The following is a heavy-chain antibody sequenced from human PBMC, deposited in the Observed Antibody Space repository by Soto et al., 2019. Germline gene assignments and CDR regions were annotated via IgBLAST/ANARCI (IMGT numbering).Heavy chain of an antibody. J-gene: IGHJ4*02. Sequence: EVQLVESGGGLVKPGGSLRLSFAASGFTFTRYRMNWVRQAPGKGLEWVSSISSTTNYIYYGDSMKGRFTISRDNAKNSLYLETNSLRAEDTAVYYCARESEDLTSNFDYWGQGTLVTVSS. CDR1: GFTFTRYR. V-gene: IGHV3-21*06. CDR2: ISSTTNYI. CDR3: ARESEDLTSNFDY.